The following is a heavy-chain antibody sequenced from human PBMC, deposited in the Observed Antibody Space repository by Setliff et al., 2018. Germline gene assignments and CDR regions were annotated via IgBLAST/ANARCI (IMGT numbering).Heavy chain of an antibody. Sequence: ASVKVSCKASGDTSTTYAIHWVRQAPGQGLEWMGWMNPNSGNTGYAQKFQDRVTMTRDTSTSTVYMELSSLRSGDTAMYYCARELLFGGVIFGYWGQGTLVTV. CDR3: ARELLFGGVIFGY. J-gene: IGHJ4*02. V-gene: IGHV1-8*02. CDR1: GDTSTTYA. CDR2: MNPNSGNT. D-gene: IGHD3-3*01.